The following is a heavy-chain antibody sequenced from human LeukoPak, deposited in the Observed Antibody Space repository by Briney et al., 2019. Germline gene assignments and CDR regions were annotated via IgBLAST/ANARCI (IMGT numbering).Heavy chain of an antibody. V-gene: IGHV3-21*01. Sequence: PGGSLRLSCAASGFTLSRYSMNWVRQAPGKGLEWVSSISSSSSYIYYGDSVKGRLTISRDNAKNSLYLQINSLRAEDTAVYYCARGGNLYCSATSCYDFDYWGQGTLVTVSS. CDR2: ISSSSSYI. J-gene: IGHJ4*02. D-gene: IGHD2-2*01. CDR3: ARGGNLYCSATSCYDFDY. CDR1: GFTLSRYS.